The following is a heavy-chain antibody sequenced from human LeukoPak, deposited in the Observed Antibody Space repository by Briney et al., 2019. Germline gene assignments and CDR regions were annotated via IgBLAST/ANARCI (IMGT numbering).Heavy chain of an antibody. Sequence: GGSLRLSCAASGFTFSDYSMNWVRQAPGKGLEWISYIGIDSGNTNYADSVKGRFTISGDKAKNSLYLQMNSLRVEDTAVYYCARDYKYAFDNWGQGTLVTVSA. CDR3: ARDYKYAFDN. J-gene: IGHJ4*02. V-gene: IGHV3-48*01. D-gene: IGHD5-24*01. CDR2: IGIDSGNT. CDR1: GFTFSDYS.